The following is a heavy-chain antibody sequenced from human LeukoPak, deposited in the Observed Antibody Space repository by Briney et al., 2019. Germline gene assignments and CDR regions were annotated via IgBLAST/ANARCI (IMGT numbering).Heavy chain of an antibody. CDR3: AKDTAIRNIVVVVAATFDY. CDR2: IRYDGSNK. J-gene: IGHJ4*02. D-gene: IGHD2-15*01. Sequence: PGGSLRLSCAASGFTFSSYGMHWVRQAPGKELEWVAFIRYDGSNKYYADSVKGRFTISRDNSKNTLYLQMNSLRAEDTVVYYCAKDTAIRNIVVVVAATFDYWGQGTLVTVSS. V-gene: IGHV3-30*02. CDR1: GFTFSSYG.